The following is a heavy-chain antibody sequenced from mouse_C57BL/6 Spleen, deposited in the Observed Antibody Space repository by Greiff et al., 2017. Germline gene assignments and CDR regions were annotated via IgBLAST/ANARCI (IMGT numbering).Heavy chain of an antibody. J-gene: IGHJ2*01. V-gene: IGHV5-4*01. CDR1: GFTFSSYA. CDR2: ISDGGSYT. Sequence: EVQGVESGGGLVKPGGSLKLSCAASGFTFSSYAMSWVRQTPEKRLEWVATISDGGSYTYYPDNVKGRFTISRDNAKNNLYLQMSHLKSEDTAMYYCARDYGSSCFDYWGQGTTLTVSS. D-gene: IGHD1-1*01. CDR3: ARDYGSSCFDY.